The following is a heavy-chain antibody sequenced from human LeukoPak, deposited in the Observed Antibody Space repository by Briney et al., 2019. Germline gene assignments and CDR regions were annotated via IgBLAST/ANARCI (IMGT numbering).Heavy chain of an antibody. CDR2: ISGSGGSA. CDR3: AKGLGVTADTGMEDY. J-gene: IGHJ4*02. D-gene: IGHD5-18*01. Sequence: GGSLRLSCAASGFTFSSYAMSWVRQAPGKGLEWVSVISGSGGSAYYADSVKGRFTISRDNSKNTLYLQMNSLRAEDTAVYYCAKGLGVTADTGMEDYWGQGTLVTVSS. CDR1: GFTFSSYA. V-gene: IGHV3-23*01.